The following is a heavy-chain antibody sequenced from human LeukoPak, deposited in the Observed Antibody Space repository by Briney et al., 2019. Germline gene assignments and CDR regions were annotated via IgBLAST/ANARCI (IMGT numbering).Heavy chain of an antibody. CDR1: GYSISSGYF. D-gene: IGHD1-7*01. V-gene: IGHV4-38-2*02. Sequence: SETLSLTCTVSGYSISSGYFWGWIRQPPGKGLEWIGSFYHSGITYYNPSLKSRVTISVEMSKHQFSLNLTSVTAADTAVYYCASNTGTVFDYWGQGALVTVSS. CDR2: FYHSGIT. J-gene: IGHJ4*02. CDR3: ASNTGTVFDY.